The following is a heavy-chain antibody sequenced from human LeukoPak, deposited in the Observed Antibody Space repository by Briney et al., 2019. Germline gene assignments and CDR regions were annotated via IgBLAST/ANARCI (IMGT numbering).Heavy chain of an antibody. CDR3: ARLSGYDWESFFDY. CDR1: GGSFSGYY. J-gene: IGHJ4*02. CDR2: INHSGSA. Sequence: SETLSLTCAVYGGSFSGYYWSWIRQPPGKGLEWIGEINHSGSANYNPSLRSRVTISVDTSKNQFSLRLSSVTAADTAVYYCARLSGYDWESFFDYWGQGTLVTVSS. V-gene: IGHV4-34*01. D-gene: IGHD5-12*01.